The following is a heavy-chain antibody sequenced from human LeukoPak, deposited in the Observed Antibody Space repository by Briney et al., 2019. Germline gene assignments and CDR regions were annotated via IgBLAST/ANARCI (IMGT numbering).Heavy chain of an antibody. Sequence: ASVKVSCKASGYTFTSYGISWVRQAPGQGLEWMGWISAYNGNTNYAQKLQGRVTMTTDTSTSTAYMELRSLRSEDTAVYYCARDRIGFGELLYYFDYWGQGTLVTVSS. CDR2: ISAYNGNT. CDR3: ARDRIGFGELLYYFDY. D-gene: IGHD3-10*01. J-gene: IGHJ4*02. V-gene: IGHV1-18*01. CDR1: GYTFTSYG.